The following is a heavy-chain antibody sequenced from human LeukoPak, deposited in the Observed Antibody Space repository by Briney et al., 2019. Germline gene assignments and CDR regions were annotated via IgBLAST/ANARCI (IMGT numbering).Heavy chain of an antibody. CDR1: ALTFTIYG. Sequence: CLRPSCAASALTFTIYGMHWVRQAPGKGREWEAVIWYDGSNKYYADSVKGRFAISRDNSKNTLYLQMNSLRAEDTDVYYCARGPYYGSGSYYSTPFDYWGQGTLVTVSS. CDR2: IWYDGSNK. J-gene: IGHJ4*02. V-gene: IGHV3-33*01. D-gene: IGHD3-10*01. CDR3: ARGPYYGSGSYYSTPFDY.